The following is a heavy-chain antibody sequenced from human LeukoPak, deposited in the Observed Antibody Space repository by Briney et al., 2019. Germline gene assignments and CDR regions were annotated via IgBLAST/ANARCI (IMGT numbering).Heavy chain of an antibody. V-gene: IGHV4-4*02. J-gene: IGHJ4*02. CDR2: IYHGGST. CDR1: GGSISSSNW. Sequence: SGTLSLTCAVSGGSISSSNWWSWVRHPPGKGLEWIGKIYHGGSTNYNPSLKSRVTMSVDKSKNQFSLELSSVTAADTAVYYCARGEEHGSGTVHFDYWGQGILVTVSS. D-gene: IGHD3-10*01. CDR3: ARGEEHGSGTVHFDY.